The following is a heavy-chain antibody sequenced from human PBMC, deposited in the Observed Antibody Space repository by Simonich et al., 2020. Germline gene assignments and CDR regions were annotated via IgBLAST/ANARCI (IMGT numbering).Heavy chain of an antibody. J-gene: IGHJ3*02. CDR2: NNPNRCGT. CDR1: GYTFTGYY. Sequence: QVQLVQSGAEVKKPGASVKVSCKASGYTFTGYYMHWVQQAPGKGLEWMRRNNPNRCGTNHAQKFQGRVTMTRDTSISTAYRELSRLRSDDTAVYYCARVRFEAFDIWGQGTMVTVSS. CDR3: ARVRFEAFDI. V-gene: IGHV1-2*02.